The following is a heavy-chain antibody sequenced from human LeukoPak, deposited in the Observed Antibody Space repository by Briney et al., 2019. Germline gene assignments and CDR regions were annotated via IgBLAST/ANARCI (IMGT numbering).Heavy chain of an antibody. J-gene: IGHJ4*02. CDR2: ISYDGSNK. D-gene: IGHD3-22*01. Sequence: PGGSLRLSCAASGFTFSSYGMHWVRQAPGKGLEWVAVISYDGSNKYYADSVKGRFTISRDNSKNTLYLQMNSLRAEDTAVYYCARDPYYYDSSGYPDYWGQGTLVTVSS. CDR3: ARDPYYYDSSGYPDY. CDR1: GFTFSSYG. V-gene: IGHV3-30*03.